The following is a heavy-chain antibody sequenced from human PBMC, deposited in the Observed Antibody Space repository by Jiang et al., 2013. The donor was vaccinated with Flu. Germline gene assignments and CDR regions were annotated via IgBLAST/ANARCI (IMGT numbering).Heavy chain of an antibody. V-gene: IGHV4-39*07. D-gene: IGHD2-15*01. Sequence: GLVKPSETLSLTCSVSGGSFSSVMHYWVWIRQPPGKGLEWIGSIDNSGSTTYNRSLKSRVSMSVDTSKNQFSLELSSVSAADTAVYYCARDSTYCSDGSCYSFDYWGQGTLVTVFS. J-gene: IGHJ4*02. CDR1: GGSFSSVMHY. CDR2: IDNSGST. CDR3: ARDSTYCSDGSCYSFDY.